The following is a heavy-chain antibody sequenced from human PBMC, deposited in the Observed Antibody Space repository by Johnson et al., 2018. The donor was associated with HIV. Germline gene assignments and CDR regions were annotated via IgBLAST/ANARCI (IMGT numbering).Heavy chain of an antibody. D-gene: IGHD7-27*01. CDR1: GFTFSSYA. J-gene: IGHJ3*02. CDR3: ARDKAKWGPSRDVGAFDI. V-gene: IGHV3-30*04. Sequence: QVQLVESGGGVVQPGRSLRLSCAASGFTFSSYAMHWVRQAPGKGLEWVAVISYDGSNKYYADSVKGRFTISRDNSKNTLYLQMNSLRAEDTAVYYCARDKAKWGPSRDVGAFDIWGQGTMVTVSS. CDR2: ISYDGSNK.